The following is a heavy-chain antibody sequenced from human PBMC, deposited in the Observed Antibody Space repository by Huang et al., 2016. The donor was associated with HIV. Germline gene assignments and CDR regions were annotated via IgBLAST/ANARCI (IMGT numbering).Heavy chain of an antibody. CDR2: IYYSGST. CDR3: ARLPGSITMIRGVITDPY. J-gene: IGHJ4*02. Sequence: QLQLQESGPGLVKPSETLSLTCTVSGGSIRSDNYYWGWIRQPPGKGLEWIGSIYYSGSTDYNPSLKRRVTITVDTSKNHFSLRMRSVTAADTAGYYCARLPGSITMIRGVITDPYWGQGTLVTVSS. V-gene: IGHV4-39*02. D-gene: IGHD3-10*01. CDR1: GGSIRSDNYY.